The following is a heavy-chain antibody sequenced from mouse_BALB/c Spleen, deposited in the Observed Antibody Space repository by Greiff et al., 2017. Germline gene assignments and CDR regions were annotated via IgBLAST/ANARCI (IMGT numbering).Heavy chain of an antibody. D-gene: IGHD2-14*01. CDR3: NAGGQGYRYDGFAY. V-gene: IGHV1-63*02. Sequence: VQLQQSGAELVRPGTSVKMSCKAAGYTFTNYWIGWVKQRPGHGLEWIGDIYPGGGYTNYNEKFKGKATLTADTSSSTAYMQLSSLTSEDSAIYYCNAGGQGYRYDGFAYWGQGTLVTVSA. CDR1: GYTFTNYW. J-gene: IGHJ3*01. CDR2: IYPGGGYT.